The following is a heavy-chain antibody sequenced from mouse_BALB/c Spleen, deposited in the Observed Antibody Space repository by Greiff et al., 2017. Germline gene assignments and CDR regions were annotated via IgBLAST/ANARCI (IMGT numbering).Heavy chain of an antibody. V-gene: IGHV1-69*02. CDR1: GYTFTSYW. J-gene: IGHJ4*01. D-gene: IGHD2-4*01. CDR3: ARGSTMITSYYYAMDY. CDR2: IDPSDSYT. Sequence: VQLQQPGAELVKPGASVKLSCKASGYTFTSYWMHWVKQRPGQGLEWIGEIDPSDSYTNYNQKFKGKATLTVDKSSSTAYMQLSSLTSEDSAVFYCARGSTMITSYYYAMDYWGQGTSVTVSS.